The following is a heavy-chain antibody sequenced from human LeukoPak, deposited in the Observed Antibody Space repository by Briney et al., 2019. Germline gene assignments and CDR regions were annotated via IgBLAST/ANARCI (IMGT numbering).Heavy chain of an antibody. CDR3: VRHLSSITAHWGPASSLAY. CDR1: GDSISRSSYY. J-gene: IGHJ4*02. Sequence: SETLSLTCSVSGDSISRSSYYWGWIRQPPGEGLEWIGTIYYDGSTYHNPSLESRVTISVDTSKNQFSLKLSSVTAADTAVYYCVRHLSSITAHWGPASSLAYWGQGSLVTVSS. D-gene: IGHD6-6*01. V-gene: IGHV4-39*01. CDR2: IYYDGST.